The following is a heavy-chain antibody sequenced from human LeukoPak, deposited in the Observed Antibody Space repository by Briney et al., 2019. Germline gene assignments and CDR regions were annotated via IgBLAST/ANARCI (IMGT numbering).Heavy chain of an antibody. CDR1: GYTFTSYG. CDR3: ARVRVVPAANYFDY. CDR2: ISAYNGST. D-gene: IGHD2-2*01. Sequence: ASVKVSCKASGYTFTSYGISWVRQAPGQGLEWMGWISAYNGSTNYAQKLQGRVTMTTDTSTSTAYMELRSLRSDDTAVYYCARVRVVPAANYFDYWGQGTLVTVSS. J-gene: IGHJ4*02. V-gene: IGHV1-18*04.